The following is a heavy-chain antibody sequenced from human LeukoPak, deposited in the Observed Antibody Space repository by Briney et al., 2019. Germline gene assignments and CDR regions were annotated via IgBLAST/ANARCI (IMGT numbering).Heavy chain of an antibody. D-gene: IGHD3-22*01. V-gene: IGHV6-1*01. CDR2: TYYRSKWYN. CDR1: GDSVSSNSAA. J-gene: IGHJ3*02. Sequence: SQTLSLTCVISGDSVSSNSAAWNWIRQSPSRGLEWLGRTYYRSKWYNDYVVSVKSRIIINPDKSKNQFSLQLNSVTPEDTAVYYCARDRHSYDSSGYSDAFDIWGQGTMVTVSS. CDR3: ARDRHSYDSSGYSDAFDI.